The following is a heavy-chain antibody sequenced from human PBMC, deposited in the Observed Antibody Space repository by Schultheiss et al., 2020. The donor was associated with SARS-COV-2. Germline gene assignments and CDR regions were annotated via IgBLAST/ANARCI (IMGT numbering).Heavy chain of an antibody. J-gene: IGHJ6*02. V-gene: IGHV3-NL1*01. Sequence: GESLKISCAASGFTFSSYAMHWVRQAPGKGLEWVSVIYSGGSTYYADSVKGRFTISRDNSKNTLYLQMNSLRAEDTAVYYCARVSYDSLYHYYYYGMDVWGQGTTVTVSS. CDR1: GFTFSSYA. CDR2: IYSGGST. CDR3: ARVSYDSLYHYYYYGMDV. D-gene: IGHD3-9*01.